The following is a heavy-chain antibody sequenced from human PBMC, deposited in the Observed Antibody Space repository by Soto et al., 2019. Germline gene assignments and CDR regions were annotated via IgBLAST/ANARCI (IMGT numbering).Heavy chain of an antibody. CDR1: GFTFSNYA. Sequence: GGSLRLSCAASGFTFSNYAMSWVRQAPGKGLEWVSAIGGGGVPTYHADSVKGRFTISRDNSKNTLYLQMNSLRAEDTAVYYCSKDLDGLQGLVDSSFCFDYWGQGTLVTVSS. V-gene: IGHV3-23*01. J-gene: IGHJ4*02. CDR3: SKDLDGLQGLVDSSFCFDY. CDR2: IGGGGVPT. D-gene: IGHD3-16*02.